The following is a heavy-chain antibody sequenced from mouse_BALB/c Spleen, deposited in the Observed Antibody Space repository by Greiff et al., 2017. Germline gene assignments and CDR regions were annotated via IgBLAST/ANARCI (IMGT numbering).Heavy chain of an antibody. CDR2: INPSNGGT. CDR1: GYTFTSYY. V-gene: IGHV1S81*02. CDR3: TRSMITTDYAMDY. Sequence: QVHVKQSGAELVKPGASVKLSCKASGYTFTSYYMYWVKQRPGQGLEWIGEINPSNGGTNFNEKFKSKATLTVDKSSSTAYMQLSSLTSEDSAVYYCTRSMITTDYAMDYWGQGTSVTVSS. J-gene: IGHJ4*01. D-gene: IGHD2-4*01.